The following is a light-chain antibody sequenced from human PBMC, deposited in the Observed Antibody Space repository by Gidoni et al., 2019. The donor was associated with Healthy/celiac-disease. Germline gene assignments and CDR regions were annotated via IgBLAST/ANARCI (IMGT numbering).Light chain of an antibody. Sequence: DIQMTRSPSSLSASVGDRVTITCQASQDISNYLNWYQQKPGKAPKLLIYDASNLETGAPSRFSGSGSGTDFTFTISSLQPEDIATYCCQQYDNLPYTFXQXTKLEIK. CDR3: QQYDNLPYT. J-gene: IGKJ2*01. V-gene: IGKV1-33*01. CDR1: QDISNY. CDR2: DAS.